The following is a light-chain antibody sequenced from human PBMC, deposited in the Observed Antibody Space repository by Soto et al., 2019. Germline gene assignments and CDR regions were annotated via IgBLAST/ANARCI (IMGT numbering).Light chain of an antibody. CDR3: SSYASSSTRV. CDR1: SSDFGAYNY. J-gene: IGLJ3*02. Sequence: QSALTHPASVSGSPGQSITISCTGTSSDFGAYNYVSWYQQHPGKTPKLVIYVVTKRPSGVSNRFSGSKSANTASLTISGLQAEDEADYYCSSYASSSTRVFGGGTKVTVL. CDR2: VVT. V-gene: IGLV2-14*01.